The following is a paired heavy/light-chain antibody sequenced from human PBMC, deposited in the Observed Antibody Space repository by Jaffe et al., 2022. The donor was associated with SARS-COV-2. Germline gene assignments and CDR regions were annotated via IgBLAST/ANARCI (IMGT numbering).Light chain of an antibody. J-gene: IGKJ1*01. CDR2: LVS. CDR3: MQGTHWPWT. CDR1: HSLVSSDGNTY. V-gene: IGKV2-30*01. Sequence: DVVMTQSPLSLPVTLGQPASISCRSSHSLVSSDGNTYLSWFQQRPGQSPRRLIYLVSNRDSGVPDRFSGSGSGTDFTLKISRVEAEDVGVYYCMQGTHWPWTFGQGTKVEIK.
Heavy chain of an antibody. CDR3: ARDDLFFGLDF. V-gene: IGHV3-30-3*01. D-gene: IGHD2-21*01. CDR2: ISHIGDGI. CDR1: GFTFSSYP. Sequence: QVQLVESGGGVVQPGRSLRVSCTASGFTFSSYPMHWVRQAPGQGLEWVARISHIGDGIFYAASVKGRFTISRDNSKNTLYLQMNSLRPEDTAAYYCARDDLFFGLDFWGRGTLVTVAS. J-gene: IGHJ4*02.